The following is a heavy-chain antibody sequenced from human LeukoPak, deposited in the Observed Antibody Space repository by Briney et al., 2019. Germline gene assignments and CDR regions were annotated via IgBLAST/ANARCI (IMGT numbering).Heavy chain of an antibody. CDR2: IIPIFGTA. V-gene: IGHV1-69*13. CDR3: ARERCSSTSCHHLGDAFDI. CDR1: GGTFSSYA. D-gene: IGHD2-2*01. J-gene: IGHJ3*02. Sequence: ASVKVSCKASGGTFSSYAISWVRQVPGQGLEWMGGIIPIFGTANYAQKFQGRVTITADESTSTAYMELSSLRSEDTAVYYCARERCSSTSCHHLGDAFDIWGQGTMVTVSS.